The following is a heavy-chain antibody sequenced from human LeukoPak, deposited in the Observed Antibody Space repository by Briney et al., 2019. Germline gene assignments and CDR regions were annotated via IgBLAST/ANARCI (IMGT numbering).Heavy chain of an antibody. CDR1: GFTFSSYT. J-gene: IGHJ4*02. D-gene: IGHD6-6*01. V-gene: IGHV3-21*01. Sequence: GGSLRLSCAGSGFTFSSYTMNWVRHAPGKGLEWVSSISETSIYINYADSVKGRFTISRDNAKNSLFLQMNSLRDEDTAVYYCASGFSSSPYFDYWGQGTLVTVSS. CDR3: ASGFSSSPYFDY. CDR2: ISETSIYI.